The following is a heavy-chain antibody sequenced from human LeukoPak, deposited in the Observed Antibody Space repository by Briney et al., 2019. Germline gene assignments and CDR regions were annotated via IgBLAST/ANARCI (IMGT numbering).Heavy chain of an antibody. V-gene: IGHV3-9*01. CDR2: LNWNRAAT. J-gene: IGHJ4*02. CDR1: GFTFDDFA. CDR3: AKDTHVAVTGTFDY. Sequence: GGSLRLSCAASGFTFDDFAMHWVRQAPGKGLEWVSGLNWNRAATGYADSVKGRFTISRDNAKNSLFLQMNSLGPEDTAMYYCAKDTHVAVTGTFDYWGQGTLVTVSS. D-gene: IGHD6-19*01.